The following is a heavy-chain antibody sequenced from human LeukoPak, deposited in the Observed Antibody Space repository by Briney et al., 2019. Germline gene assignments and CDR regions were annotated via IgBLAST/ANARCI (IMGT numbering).Heavy chain of an antibody. V-gene: IGHV3-33*01. Sequence: PGRSLRLSCAASGFIFSTHGMHWVRQAPGRGLEWVAIIWYDGSDKYYADSVKGRFTISRDNSKDTLYLQMDSLRAEDTAVYYCARGRGLGSGSYYYYFNSWGQGTLVTVSS. CDR2: IWYDGSDK. J-gene: IGHJ4*02. D-gene: IGHD3-22*01. CDR3: ARGRGLGSGSYYYYFNS. CDR1: GFIFSTHG.